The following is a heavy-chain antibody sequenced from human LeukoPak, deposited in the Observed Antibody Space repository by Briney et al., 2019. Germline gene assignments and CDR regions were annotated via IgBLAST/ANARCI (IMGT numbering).Heavy chain of an antibody. J-gene: IGHJ6*02. CDR2: IIPIIGIT. D-gene: IGHD3-3*01. Sequence: SVKVSCKASGGTFSSYAISWVRQAPGQGPEWMGRIIPIIGITNYAQKFQGRVTITADRSTNTAYMELSSLRSEDTAVYYCARPQLSYYDSLMDVWGQGTTVIVSS. V-gene: IGHV1-69*04. CDR3: ARPQLSYYDSLMDV. CDR1: GGTFSSYA.